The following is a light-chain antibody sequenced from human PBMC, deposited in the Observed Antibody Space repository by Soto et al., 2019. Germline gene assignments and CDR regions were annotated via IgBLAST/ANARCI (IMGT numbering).Light chain of an antibody. Sequence: DIQMTQSPYSLSASVGDRVTITCRASQGISNYLAWYQQKPGKVPKLLISAASTLQSGVPSRFSGSGSGTDFTLTISSLQPEDVATYYCQKYNSASFTFGPGTKVDIK. CDR3: QKYNSASFT. J-gene: IGKJ3*01. CDR2: AAS. CDR1: QGISNY. V-gene: IGKV1-27*01.